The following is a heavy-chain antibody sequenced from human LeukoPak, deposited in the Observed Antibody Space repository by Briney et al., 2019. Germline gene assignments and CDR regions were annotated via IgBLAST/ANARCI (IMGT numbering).Heavy chain of an antibody. V-gene: IGHV4-38-2*01. D-gene: IGHD3-3*01. J-gene: IGHJ4*02. CDR1: GYSISSGYY. CDR2: IYHSGST. CDR3: ATYYDFWSGYEQTYTDY. Sequence: SSETLSLTCAVSGYSISSGYYWGWIRQPPGKGLEWIGSIYHSGSTYYNPSLKSRVTISVDTSKNQFSLKLSSVTAADTAVYYCATYYDFWSGYEQTYTDYWGQGTLVTVSS.